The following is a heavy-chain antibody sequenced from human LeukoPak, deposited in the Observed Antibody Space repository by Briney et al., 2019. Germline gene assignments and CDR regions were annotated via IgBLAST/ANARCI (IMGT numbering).Heavy chain of an antibody. Sequence: GRSLRLSCAASGFTFISYGMHWVRQAPGKGLEWVAVISYDGSNKYYADSVKGRFTISRDNAKNSLYLQMNSLRAEDTAVYYCARDADLNLLGGYFQHWGQGTLVTVSS. CDR2: ISYDGSNK. V-gene: IGHV3-30*03. D-gene: IGHD3-10*01. J-gene: IGHJ1*01. CDR3: ARDADLNLLGGYFQH. CDR1: GFTFISYG.